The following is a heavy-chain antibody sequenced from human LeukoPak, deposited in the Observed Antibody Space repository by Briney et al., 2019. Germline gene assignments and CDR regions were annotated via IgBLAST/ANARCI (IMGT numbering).Heavy chain of an antibody. CDR2: INPNSGGT. CDR1: GYTFTGYY. V-gene: IGHV1-2*06. CDR3: ARPHTDLYNWFDP. Sequence: ASVKVSCKASGYTFTGYYMHWVRQAPGQGLEWMGRINPNSGGTNYAQKFQGRVTMTRDTSISTAYMELSRLRSDDTAVYYCARPHTDLYNWFDPWGQGTLVTVSS. J-gene: IGHJ5*02. D-gene: IGHD5-18*01.